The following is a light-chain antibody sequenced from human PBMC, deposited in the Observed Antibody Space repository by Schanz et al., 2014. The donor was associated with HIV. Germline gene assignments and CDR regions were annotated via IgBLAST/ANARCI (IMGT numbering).Light chain of an antibody. CDR2: GAS. CDR1: QSVTSNY. Sequence: DIVLTQSPGTLSLSPGERATLSCRASQSVTSNYLAWYQQKHGQAPRLLIYGASNRASGIPARFSGSGSGTDFTLTISRLEPEDFAVYYCQHYGTSFTFGPGTKVDIK. CDR3: QHYGTSFT. J-gene: IGKJ3*01. V-gene: IGKV3-20*01.